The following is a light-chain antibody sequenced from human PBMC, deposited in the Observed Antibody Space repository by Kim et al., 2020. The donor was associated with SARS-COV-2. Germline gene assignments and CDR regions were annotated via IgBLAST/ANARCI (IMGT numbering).Light chain of an antibody. Sequence: LTQPPSVSVAPGKTARITCGGNNIGSKSVHWYQQKPGQAPLLIMYYDSDRPSGIPERFSGSNSGDTATLTISRVEAGDEADYYCQVWDSSSDHRVFGGGTKVTVL. CDR3: QVWDSSSDHRV. CDR1: NIGSKS. V-gene: IGLV3-21*01. J-gene: IGLJ3*02. CDR2: YDS.